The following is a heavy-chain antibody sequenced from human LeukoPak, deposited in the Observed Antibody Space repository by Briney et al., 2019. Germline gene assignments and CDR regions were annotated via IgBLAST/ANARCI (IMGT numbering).Heavy chain of an antibody. V-gene: IGHV3-23*01. CDR2: ISDSGGST. CDR3: AKQDPYTSGWYP. CDR1: GFTFSNYA. D-gene: IGHD6-19*01. J-gene: IGHJ5*02. Sequence: GSLRPSCAASGFTFSNYAMSWVRQAPGKGLEWVSGISDSGGSTYYADSVKGRFTISRDNSKNTLYLQMNSLRAEDTAVYYCAKQDPYTSGWYPWGQGTLVTVSS.